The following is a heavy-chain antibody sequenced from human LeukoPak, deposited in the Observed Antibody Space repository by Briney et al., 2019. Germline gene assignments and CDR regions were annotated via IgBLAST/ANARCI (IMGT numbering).Heavy chain of an antibody. V-gene: IGHV3-21*01. CDR3: ASLLPRKLRFLEAKRLTYYGMDV. D-gene: IGHD3-3*01. Sequence: GGSLRLSCAASGFTFSSYSMNWVRQAPGKGLEWVSSISSSSSYIYYADSVKGRFTISRDNAKNSLYLQMNSLRAEDTAVYYCASLLPRKLRFLEAKRLTYYGMDVWGQGTTVTVSS. CDR1: GFTFSSYS. CDR2: ISSSSSYI. J-gene: IGHJ6*02.